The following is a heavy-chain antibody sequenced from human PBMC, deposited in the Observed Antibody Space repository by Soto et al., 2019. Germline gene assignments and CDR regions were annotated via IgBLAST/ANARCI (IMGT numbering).Heavy chain of an antibody. CDR1: GGSFSGYY. D-gene: IGHD3-3*01. CDR2: INHSGST. V-gene: IGHV4-34*01. CDR3: ARGSPFWSGYYGFDY. J-gene: IGHJ4*02. Sequence: PSETLSLTCAVYGGSFSGYYCSWIRQPPGKGLEWIGEINHSGSTNYNPSLKSRVTISVDTSKNQFSLKLSSVTAADTAVYYCARGSPFWSGYYGFDYWGQGTLVTVSS.